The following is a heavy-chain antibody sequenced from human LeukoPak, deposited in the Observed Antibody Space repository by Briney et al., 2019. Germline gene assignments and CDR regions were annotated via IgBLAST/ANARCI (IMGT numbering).Heavy chain of an antibody. CDR3: GRSGSGYYLVYYFDY. CDR1: GYTFTNYA. CDR2: INAGNGNT. D-gene: IGHD3-22*01. Sequence: ASVKVSCEASGYTFTNYAMHWVRQAPGQRLEWMGWINAGNGNTKYSQKFQGRVTITRDTSASTAYMELSSLRSEDTAVYYCGRSGSGYYLVYYFDYWGQGTLVTVSS. J-gene: IGHJ4*02. V-gene: IGHV1-3*01.